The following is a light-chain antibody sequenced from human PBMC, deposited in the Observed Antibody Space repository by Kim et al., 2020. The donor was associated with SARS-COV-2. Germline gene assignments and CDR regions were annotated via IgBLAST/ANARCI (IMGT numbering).Light chain of an antibody. J-gene: IGKJ4*01. CDR1: QGIGNY. Sequence: DIQMTQSPSALSASVGDSVTITCRASQGIGNYLAWFQQKTGKVPKRLIYAASSLHSGVPSRFCGGGSGTEFTLTISSLQPEDFATYYCLQHNDYPLTFGGGTKVDIK. V-gene: IGKV1-17*03. CDR3: LQHNDYPLT. CDR2: AAS.